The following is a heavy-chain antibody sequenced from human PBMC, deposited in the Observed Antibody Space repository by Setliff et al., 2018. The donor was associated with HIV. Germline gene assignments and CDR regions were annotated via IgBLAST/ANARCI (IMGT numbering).Heavy chain of an antibody. CDR3: ARERSLITNRRYFDS. D-gene: IGHD1-1*01. Sequence: PSETLSLTCAVYGGSFSSYYWSWIRQPPGKGLEWIGEINHSGSTNYNPSLKSRVTISVDTSKNQFSLKVSSVTAADTAVYYCARERSLITNRRYFDSWGQGTQVTAPQ. V-gene: IGHV4-34*01. J-gene: IGHJ4*02. CDR1: GGSFSSYY. CDR2: INHSGST.